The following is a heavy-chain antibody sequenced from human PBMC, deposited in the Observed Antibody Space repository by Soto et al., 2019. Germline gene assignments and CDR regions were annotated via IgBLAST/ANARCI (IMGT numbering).Heavy chain of an antibody. CDR2: IRSKAYGGTT. Sequence: GGSLRLSCTASGFTFGDYAMSWFRQAPGKGLEWVGFIRSKAYGGTTEYAASVKGRFTISRDDSKSIAYLQMNSLKTEDTAVYYCTRVYNWNDSRYYYYYYMDVWGKGTTVTVSS. J-gene: IGHJ6*03. V-gene: IGHV3-49*03. CDR3: TRVYNWNDSRYYYYYYMDV. D-gene: IGHD1-1*01. CDR1: GFTFGDYA.